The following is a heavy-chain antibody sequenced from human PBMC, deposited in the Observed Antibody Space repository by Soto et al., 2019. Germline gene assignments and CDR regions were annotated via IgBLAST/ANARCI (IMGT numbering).Heavy chain of an antibody. J-gene: IGHJ4*02. Sequence: PGGSLRLSCAASGFTFSSYGMHWVRQAPGKGLEWVAVIWYDGSNKYYADSVKGRFTISRDNSKNTLYLQMNSLRAEDTAVYYCARGPKLNYFYGSSSFASYYWGQGTLVTVSS. CDR3: ARGPKLNYFYGSSSFASYY. CDR1: GFTFSSYG. CDR2: IWYDGSNK. D-gene: IGHD6-6*01. V-gene: IGHV3-33*01.